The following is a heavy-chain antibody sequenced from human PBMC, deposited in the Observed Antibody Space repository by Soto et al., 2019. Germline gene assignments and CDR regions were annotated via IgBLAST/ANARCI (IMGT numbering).Heavy chain of an antibody. CDR3: AVGYSYGYGATPSY. Sequence: SVKVSCKASGGTFSSYAISWVRQAPGQGLEWMGGIIPIFGTANYAQKFQGRVTITADESTSTAYMELSSLRSEDTAVYYCAVGYSYGYGATPSYWGQGTLVTVPQ. CDR1: GGTFSSYA. V-gene: IGHV1-69*13. J-gene: IGHJ4*02. CDR2: IIPIFGTA. D-gene: IGHD5-18*01.